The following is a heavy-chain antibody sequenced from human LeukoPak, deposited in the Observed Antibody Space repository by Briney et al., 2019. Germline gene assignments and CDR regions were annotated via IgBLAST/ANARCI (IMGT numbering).Heavy chain of an antibody. D-gene: IGHD1-7*01. Sequence: ASVKVSCKASGYTLTGYHIHWVRQAPGQGLEWMGWINPNSGGTNYAQKFQGRVTMTRDTSISAAYMELTRLRSDDTAVYYCARVFDNWNYGRYAEYFQHWGQGTLVTVSS. CDR3: ARVFDNWNYGRYAEYFQH. V-gene: IGHV1-2*02. CDR2: INPNSGGT. J-gene: IGHJ1*01. CDR1: GYTLTGYH.